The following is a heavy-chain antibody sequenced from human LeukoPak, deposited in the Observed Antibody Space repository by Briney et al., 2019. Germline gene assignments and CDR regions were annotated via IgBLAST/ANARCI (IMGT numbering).Heavy chain of an antibody. Sequence: GGSLRLSCAASGFTFSDYYMSWIRQAPGKGLEWVSYISSSGSTIYYADSVKGRFTISRDNAKNSLYLQMNSLGAEDTAVYYCARDLDTMVRGVDSYYYYYMDVWGKGTTVTISS. J-gene: IGHJ6*03. CDR2: ISSSGSTI. CDR1: GFTFSDYY. D-gene: IGHD3-10*01. V-gene: IGHV3-11*04. CDR3: ARDLDTMVRGVDSYYYYYMDV.